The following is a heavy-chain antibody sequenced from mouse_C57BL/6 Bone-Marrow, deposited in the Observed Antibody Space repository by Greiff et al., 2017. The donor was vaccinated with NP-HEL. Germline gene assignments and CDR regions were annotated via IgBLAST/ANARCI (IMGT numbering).Heavy chain of an antibody. D-gene: IGHD1-1*01. CDR3: AKNHLYGSSYGYAMDY. CDR2: IWRGGST. J-gene: IGHJ4*01. Sequence: VQLQQSGPGLVQPSQSLSITCTVSGFSLTSYGVHWVRQSPGKGLEWLGVIWRGGSTDYNAAFMSRLSITKDNSTSQVFVKMNRQQADDTAIYYCAKNHLYGSSYGYAMDYWGQGTSVTVSS. CDR1: GFSLTSYG. V-gene: IGHV2-5*01.